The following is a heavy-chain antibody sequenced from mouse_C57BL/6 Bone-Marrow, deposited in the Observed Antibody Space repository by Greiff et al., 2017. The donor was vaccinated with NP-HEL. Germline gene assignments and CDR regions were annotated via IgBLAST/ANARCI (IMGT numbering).Heavy chain of an antibody. CDR1: GFTFSDYG. CDR3: ARHRGYDRDYYAMDY. J-gene: IGHJ4*01. V-gene: IGHV5-15*01. CDR2: ISNLAYSI. Sequence: EVKLMESGGGLVQPGGSLKLSCAASGFTFSDYGMAWVRQAPRKGPEWVAFISNLAYSIYYADPVTGRFTICRENAENTLYLERSGLRSEDTAMYYCARHRGYDRDYYAMDYWGQGTSVTVSS. D-gene: IGHD2-2*01.